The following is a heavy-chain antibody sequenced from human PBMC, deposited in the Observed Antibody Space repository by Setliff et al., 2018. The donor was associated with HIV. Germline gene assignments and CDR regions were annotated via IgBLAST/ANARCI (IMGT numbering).Heavy chain of an antibody. CDR2: ITDSGHT. CDR3: ARGWDCSAVHCLIRYYYYSGLDV. J-gene: IGHJ6*02. V-gene: IGHV4-34*01. CDR1: GGTFTNYY. Sequence: SETLSLTCTLYGGTFTNYYWSWVRQAPGKGLEWIGEITDSGHTNYNPSLKSRVIISLDTSKKQFSLRLSSVTAADTAVYTCARGWDCSAVHCLIRYYYYSGLDVWGQGTTVTVSS. D-gene: IGHD2-15*01.